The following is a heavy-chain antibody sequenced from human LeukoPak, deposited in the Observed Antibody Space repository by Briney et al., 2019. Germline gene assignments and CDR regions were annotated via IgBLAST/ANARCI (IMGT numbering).Heavy chain of an antibody. CDR2: IYYSGST. CDR1: GGSISSGDYY. D-gene: IGHD2/OR15-2a*01. J-gene: IGHJ3*02. CDR3: ARDRFLVTFDI. Sequence: SETLFLTCTVSGGSISSGDYYWSWIRQPPGKGLEWIGYIYYSGSTYYNPSLKSRVTISVDTSKNQFSLKLSSVTAADTAVYYCARDRFLVTFDIWGQGTMVTVSS. V-gene: IGHV4-30-4*01.